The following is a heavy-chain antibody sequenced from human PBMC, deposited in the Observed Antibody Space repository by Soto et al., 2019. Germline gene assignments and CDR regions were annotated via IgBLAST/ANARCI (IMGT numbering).Heavy chain of an antibody. CDR2: ISYDGNNK. J-gene: IGHJ4*02. Sequence: ESGGGVVQPGRSLRLSCAASGFTFSSRGMHWVRQAPGKGLDWVAAISYDGNNKVYADSVKGRFTISRDNSRNTLYLQMNSLRSEDSAVYYCGGEVATGYWGQGTLVTVSS. CDR3: GGEVATGY. V-gene: IGHV3-30*03. CDR1: GFTFSSRG. D-gene: IGHD2-21*02.